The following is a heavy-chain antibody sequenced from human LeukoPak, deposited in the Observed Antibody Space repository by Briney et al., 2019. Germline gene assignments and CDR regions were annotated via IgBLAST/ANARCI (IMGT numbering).Heavy chain of an antibody. Sequence: PSETLSLTCTVSGGSISSGGYYWSWIRQPPGKGLEWIGEIYHSGSTNYNPSLKSRVTISVDKSKNQFSLKLSSVTAADTAVYYCARSPDYDYVVNAFDIWGQGTMVTVSS. D-gene: IGHD3-16*01. CDR3: ARSPDYDYVVNAFDI. CDR1: GGSISSGGYY. V-gene: IGHV4-61*05. J-gene: IGHJ3*02. CDR2: IYHSGST.